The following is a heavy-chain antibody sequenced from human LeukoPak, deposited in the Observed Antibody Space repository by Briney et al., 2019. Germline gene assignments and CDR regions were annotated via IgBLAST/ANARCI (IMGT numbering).Heavy chain of an antibody. CDR1: GFTVSSKY. D-gene: IGHD6-19*01. CDR2: IYSTGDT. CDR3: ARDHSSGWYSDYFDY. Sequence: PGGSLRLSCAVSGFTVSSKYMSWVRQAPGKGLEWVSVIYSTGDTRYADSVKGRFTISRDNSKNTLYLQMNSLRAEDTAVYYCARDHSSGWYSDYFDYWGQGTLVTVSS. V-gene: IGHV3-66*01. J-gene: IGHJ4*02.